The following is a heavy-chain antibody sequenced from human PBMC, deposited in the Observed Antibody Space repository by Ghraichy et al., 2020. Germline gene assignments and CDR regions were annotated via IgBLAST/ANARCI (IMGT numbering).Heavy chain of an antibody. CDR2: IYYSGST. D-gene: IGHD5-18*01. V-gene: IGHV4-61*01. Sequence: SETLSLTCTVSGGSVSSGSYYWSWIRQPPGKGLEWIGYIYYSGSTNYNPSLKSRVTISVDTSKNQFSLKLSSVTAADTAVYYCAREVTGYSYGFDYWGQGTLVTVSS. CDR1: GGSVSSGSYY. J-gene: IGHJ4*02. CDR3: AREVTGYSYGFDY.